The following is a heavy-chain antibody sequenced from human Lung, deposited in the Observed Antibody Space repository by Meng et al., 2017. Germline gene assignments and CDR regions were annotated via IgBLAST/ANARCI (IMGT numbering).Heavy chain of an antibody. Sequence: QVQLHQWGAVLFKPSETLTPPGVVSGGSFSDYYWSWIRQPPGKGLEWIGEINHSGSTNYNPSLESRATISVDTSQNNLSLKLSSVTAADSAVYYCARGPTTMAHDFDYWGQGTLVTVSS. CDR2: INHSGST. CDR1: GGSFSDYY. CDR3: ARGPTTMAHDFDY. V-gene: IGHV4-34*01. J-gene: IGHJ4*02. D-gene: IGHD4-11*01.